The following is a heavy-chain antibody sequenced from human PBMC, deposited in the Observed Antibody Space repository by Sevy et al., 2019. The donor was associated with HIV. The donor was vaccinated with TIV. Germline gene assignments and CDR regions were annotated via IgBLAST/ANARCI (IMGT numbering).Heavy chain of an antibody. V-gene: IGHV4-30-4*01. CDR3: ARALDYYDSSGYYYVGGFDY. J-gene: IGHJ4*02. CDR2: IYYSGST. CDR1: GGSISSGDYY. D-gene: IGHD3-22*01. Sequence: SETLSLTCTVSGGSISSGDYYWGWIRQPPGKGLEWIGYIYYSGSTYYNPSLKSRVTISVDTSKNQFSLKLSSVTAADTAVYYCARALDYYDSSGYYYVGGFDYWGQGTLVTVS.